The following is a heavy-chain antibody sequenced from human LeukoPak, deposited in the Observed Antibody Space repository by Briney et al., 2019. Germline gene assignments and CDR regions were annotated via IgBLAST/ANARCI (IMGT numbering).Heavy chain of an antibody. D-gene: IGHD3-22*01. J-gene: IGHJ4*02. Sequence: GGSLRLSCAASGFTFSSYGMHWVRQAPGKGLEWVAFIRYDGSNKYYADSVKGRFTISRDNSKNTLYLQMNSLRAEDTAVYYCAKDPHPSVYDSSGYFDYWGQGTLVTVSS. CDR3: AKDPHPSVYDSSGYFDY. CDR2: IRYDGSNK. V-gene: IGHV3-30*02. CDR1: GFTFSSYG.